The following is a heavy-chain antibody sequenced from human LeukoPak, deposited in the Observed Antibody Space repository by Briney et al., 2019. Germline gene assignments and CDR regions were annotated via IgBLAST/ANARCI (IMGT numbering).Heavy chain of an antibody. J-gene: IGHJ4*02. V-gene: IGHV4-61*01. Sequence: SETLSLTCTVSGGSVTSGSYYCSWIRQPPGKGLEWIGYISYSGSTTYNPSLKTRVTISVDTSKNQFSLKLSSVTAADTAVYYCAREGGFFRPLDYSGQGTLVTVSS. CDR1: GGSVTSGSYY. CDR2: ISYSGST. D-gene: IGHD3-3*01. CDR3: AREGGFFRPLDY.